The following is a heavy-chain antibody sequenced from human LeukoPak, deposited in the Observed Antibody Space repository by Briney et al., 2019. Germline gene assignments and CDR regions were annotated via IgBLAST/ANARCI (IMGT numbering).Heavy chain of an antibody. D-gene: IGHD3-22*01. CDR2: INPNSGGT. Sequence: ASVKVSCKASGYTFTSYYMHWVRQAPGQGLEWMGWINPNSGGTNYAQKFQGRVTMTRDTSISTAYMDLSRLRSDDTAVYYCARELGEYYYDSSGIDYWGQRTLVTVSS. CDR3: ARELGEYYYDSSGIDY. V-gene: IGHV1-2*02. J-gene: IGHJ4*02. CDR1: GYTFTSYY.